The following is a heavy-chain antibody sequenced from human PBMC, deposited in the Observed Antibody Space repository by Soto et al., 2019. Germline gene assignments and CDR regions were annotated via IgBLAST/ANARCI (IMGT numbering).Heavy chain of an antibody. V-gene: IGHV1-3*01. CDR3: ARENAEQQLAEYYFDY. Sequence: ASVKVSCKASGYTFTSYAMHWVRQAPGQRLEWMGWINAGNGNTKYPQKFQGRVTITRDTSASTAYMELSSLRSEDTAVYYCARENAEQQLAEYYFDYWGQGTLVTVSS. D-gene: IGHD6-13*01. CDR2: INAGNGNT. CDR1: GYTFTSYA. J-gene: IGHJ4*02.